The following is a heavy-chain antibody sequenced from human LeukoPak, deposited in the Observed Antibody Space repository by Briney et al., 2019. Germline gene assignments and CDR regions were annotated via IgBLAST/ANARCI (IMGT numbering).Heavy chain of an antibody. D-gene: IGHD5-12*01. CDR2: INSDGSST. CDR1: GFTFSSYW. Sequence: PGGSLRLSCAASGFTFSSYWMHWVRQAPGKGLVWVSRINSDGSSTSYADSVKGRLTISRDNAKNTLYLQMNSLRAEDTAVYYCARDTFSGYAPYFDPWGQGTLVTVSS. J-gene: IGHJ5*02. CDR3: ARDTFSGYAPYFDP. V-gene: IGHV3-74*01.